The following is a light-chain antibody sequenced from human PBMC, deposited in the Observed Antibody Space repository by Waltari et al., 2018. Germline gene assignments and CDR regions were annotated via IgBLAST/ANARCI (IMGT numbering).Light chain of an antibody. CDR2: RDS. Sequence: SYELTQPLSVSVALGQTARITCGGNNIGSKNVHWYQQKPGQAPVLVIYRDSIRPSGTPGRFSGSNSGNTATLTISRAHAGDEADYYCQVWDSSTGDVFGTGTKVTVL. J-gene: IGLJ1*01. CDR1: NIGSKN. CDR3: QVWDSSTGDV. V-gene: IGLV3-9*01.